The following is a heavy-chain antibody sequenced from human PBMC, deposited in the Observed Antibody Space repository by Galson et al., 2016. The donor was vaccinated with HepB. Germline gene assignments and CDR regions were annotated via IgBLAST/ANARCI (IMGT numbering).Heavy chain of an antibody. D-gene: IGHD3-10*01. CDR2: ISSNRVYI. Sequence: SLRLSCATSGFTFGSYSMNWVRQAPGKGLEWVASISSNRVYINYGDSVKGRFTISRDNAKNSLYLQMNSLRAEDTAVYYCARDFRGSKRRDRDFDFWGQGTLVTVSS. J-gene: IGHJ4*02. CDR1: GFTFGSYS. V-gene: IGHV3-21*01. CDR3: ARDFRGSKRRDRDFDF.